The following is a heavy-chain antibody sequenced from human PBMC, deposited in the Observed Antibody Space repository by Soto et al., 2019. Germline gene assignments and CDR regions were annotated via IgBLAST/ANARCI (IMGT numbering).Heavy chain of an antibody. CDR2: TLPIFGSA. D-gene: IGHD2-2*01. J-gene: IGHJ5*02. CDR1: GGTLSNYA. CDR3: ARESHDIAVEPVTVLGPFTWFDP. Sequence: GASVKVSCKASGGTLSNYAISWVRQGPGQGLEWMGGTLPIFGSANYAQKFQGRITITADKSTSTVYLELSSLRSEDTAVYYCARESHDIAVEPVTVLGPFTWFDPWGQGTLVTVSS. V-gene: IGHV1-69*06.